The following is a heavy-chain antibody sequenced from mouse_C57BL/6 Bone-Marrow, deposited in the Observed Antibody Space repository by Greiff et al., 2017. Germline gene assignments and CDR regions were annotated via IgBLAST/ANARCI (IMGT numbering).Heavy chain of an antibody. CDR1: GYSFTGYY. Sequence: EVKLVESGPELVKPGASVKISCKSSGYSFTGYYMTWVNQSPEKSLEWIAEINPSTGGTTYNQKFKAKATLTVDKSSSTAYMQLKSLTSEDYAFYYCAREGWAYYFDYWGQGTTLTVSS. CDR3: AREGWAYYFDY. J-gene: IGHJ2*01. V-gene: IGHV1-42*01. D-gene: IGHD1-1*02. CDR2: INPSTGGT.